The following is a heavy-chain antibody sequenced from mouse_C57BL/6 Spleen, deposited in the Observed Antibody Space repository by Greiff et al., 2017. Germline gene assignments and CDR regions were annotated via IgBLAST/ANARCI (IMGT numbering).Heavy chain of an antibody. J-gene: IGHJ1*03. V-gene: IGHV10-1*01. CDR2: IRSKSNNYAT. CDR1: GFSFNTYA. CDR3: VRQGDYGNYGWYFDV. Sequence: EVKLMESGGGLVQPKGSLKLSCAASGFSFNTYAMNWVRQAPGKGLEWVARIRSKSNNYATYYADSVKDRFTISRDDSESMLYLQMNNLKTEDTAMYYCVRQGDYGNYGWYFDVWGTGTTVTVSS. D-gene: IGHD2-1*01.